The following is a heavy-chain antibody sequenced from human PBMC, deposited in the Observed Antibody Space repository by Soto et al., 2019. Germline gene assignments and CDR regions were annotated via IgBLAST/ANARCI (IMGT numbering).Heavy chain of an antibody. CDR3: ARGTGKYYYGSGSPSGTYYYGMDV. J-gene: IGHJ6*02. CDR1: GGTFSSYA. CDR2: IIPTFGTA. D-gene: IGHD3-10*01. V-gene: IGHV1-69*13. Sequence: ASVKVSCKASGGTFSSYAISWVRQAPGQGLEWMGGIIPTFGTANYAQKFQGRVTITADEFTSTAYMELSSLRSEDTAVYYCARGTGKYYYGSGSPSGTYYYGMDVWGQGTTVTVSS.